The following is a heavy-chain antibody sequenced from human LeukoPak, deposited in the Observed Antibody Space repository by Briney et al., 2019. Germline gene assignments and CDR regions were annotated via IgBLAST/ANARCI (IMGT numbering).Heavy chain of an antibody. V-gene: IGHV1-18*01. CDR2: ISAYNGNT. D-gene: IGHD2-21*01. J-gene: IGHJ3*02. Sequence: ASVKVSCKASGGTFSSYATSWVRQAPGQGLEWMGWISAYNGNTNYAQKYQGRVTMTTDTSTSTAYMELRSLRSDDTAVYYCARDGVSPHAFDIWGQGTMVTVS. CDR1: GGTFSSYA. CDR3: ARDGVSPHAFDI.